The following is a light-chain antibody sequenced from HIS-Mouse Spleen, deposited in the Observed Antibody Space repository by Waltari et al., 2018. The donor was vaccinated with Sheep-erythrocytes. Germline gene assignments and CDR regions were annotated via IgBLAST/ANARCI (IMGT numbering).Light chain of an antibody. Sequence: QSALTQPASVSGSPGQSITISCTGTSSDVGGYNYVSWYQQHPGKAPKLMIYEVSNRPSALSNRFSGSKSGNTASLTISGLQAEDEADYYCSSYTSSSTWVFGGGTKLTVL. V-gene: IGLV2-14*01. CDR2: EVS. CDR1: SSDVGGYNY. J-gene: IGLJ3*02. CDR3: SSYTSSSTWV.